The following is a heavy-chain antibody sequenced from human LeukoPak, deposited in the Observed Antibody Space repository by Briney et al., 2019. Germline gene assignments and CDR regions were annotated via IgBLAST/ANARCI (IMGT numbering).Heavy chain of an antibody. CDR3: ARDNSNYFDY. Sequence: GGSLRLCCAASGFTFSSYRMNWVRQAPGKGLEWVSYISSSSITIYYADSVKGRFTISRDKAKNSLYLQMNSLRAEDTAVYYCARDNSNYFDYWGQGTLVTVSS. CDR1: GFTFSSYR. J-gene: IGHJ4*02. D-gene: IGHD4-23*01. CDR2: ISSSSITI. V-gene: IGHV3-48*01.